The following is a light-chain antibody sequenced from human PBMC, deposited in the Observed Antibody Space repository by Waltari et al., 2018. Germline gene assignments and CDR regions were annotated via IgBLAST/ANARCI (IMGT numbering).Light chain of an antibody. J-gene: IGLJ1*01. Sequence: QSALTQPASMSGSPGPSITISCTGTSSDVGGYNYVPWYQKHPGKAPKVMIYDVSNRPSGVSNRFSGSKSGNTASLTISGLQAEDEADYYCSSYTTSSTRVFGTGTKVTVL. CDR3: SSYTTSSTRV. CDR2: DVS. V-gene: IGLV2-14*01. CDR1: SSDVGGYNY.